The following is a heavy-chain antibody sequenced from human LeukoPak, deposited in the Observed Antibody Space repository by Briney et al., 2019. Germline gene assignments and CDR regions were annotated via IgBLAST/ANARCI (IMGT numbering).Heavy chain of an antibody. CDR2: FYYGGSS. V-gene: IGHV4-59*08. CDR1: AGSISSYY. Sequence: SEALSLTCTVSAGSISSYYWNWIRQPAGRGLEWIGYFYYGGSSKYNPSLKSRVTLSADTSKNQFSLKLSSVTAADTAMYYCARQTYYDRGGYPFDQWGQGTLVTVSS. J-gene: IGHJ4*02. CDR3: ARQTYYDRGGYPFDQ. D-gene: IGHD3-22*01.